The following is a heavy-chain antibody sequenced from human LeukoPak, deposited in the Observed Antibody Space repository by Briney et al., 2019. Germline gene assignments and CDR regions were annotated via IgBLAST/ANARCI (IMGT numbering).Heavy chain of an antibody. J-gene: IGHJ6*03. CDR2: INHSGST. Sequence: SETLSLTCAVYGGSFSGYYWSWIRQPPGKGLEWIGEINHSGSTNYNPSLKSRVTISVDTSKNQFSLKLSSVTAADTAVYYCARDKVFRYGSGSYSLYYYYMDVWGKGTTVTVSS. CDR3: ARDKVFRYGSGSYSLYYYYMDV. V-gene: IGHV4-34*01. CDR1: GGSFSGYY. D-gene: IGHD3-10*01.